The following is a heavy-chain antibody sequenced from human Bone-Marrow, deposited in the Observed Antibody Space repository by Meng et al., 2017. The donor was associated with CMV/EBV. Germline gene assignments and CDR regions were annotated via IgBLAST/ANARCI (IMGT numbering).Heavy chain of an antibody. V-gene: IGHV1-46*01. J-gene: IGHJ5*02. D-gene: IGHD3-9*01. CDR1: GYTFTSYY. Sequence: SGYTFTSYYMRWVRQAPGQGLEWMGIINPSGGSTSYAQKFQGRVTMTRDTSTSTVYMELSSLRSEDTAVYYCATLRNILTGGVWFDPWGQGTLVTVSS. CDR2: INPSGGST. CDR3: ATLRNILTGGVWFDP.